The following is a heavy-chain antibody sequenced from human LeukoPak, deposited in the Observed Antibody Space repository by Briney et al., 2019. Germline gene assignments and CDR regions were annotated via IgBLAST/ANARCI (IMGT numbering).Heavy chain of an antibody. D-gene: IGHD3-16*01. Sequence: SETLSLTCTGSGGSISSYYWIWIRQPAGNGLEWIGRIYTSVGTNYTPSLKSRVTMSVATSKHQFSLKLSSVTAADTAVYYCARTPPVRATPMGLGPNYYYYSGMDVWGQGTTVTVSS. V-gene: IGHV4-4*07. CDR2: IYTSVGT. CDR3: ARTPPVRATPMGLGPNYYYYSGMDV. J-gene: IGHJ6*02. CDR1: GGSISSYY.